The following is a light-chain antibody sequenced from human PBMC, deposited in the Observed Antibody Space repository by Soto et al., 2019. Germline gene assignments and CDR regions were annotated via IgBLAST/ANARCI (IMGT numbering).Light chain of an antibody. CDR1: SSDVGGYNY. Sequence: QSFLTQPPSASGSPGQSVTISCTGTSSDVGGYNYVSWYQQHPGKAPKPMIYEVTKRPSGVPDRFSGSKSGNTASLTVSGLQAEDEADYYCSSYAGSTPYVFGTGTKVTVL. V-gene: IGLV2-8*01. CDR3: SSYAGSTPYV. J-gene: IGLJ1*01. CDR2: EVT.